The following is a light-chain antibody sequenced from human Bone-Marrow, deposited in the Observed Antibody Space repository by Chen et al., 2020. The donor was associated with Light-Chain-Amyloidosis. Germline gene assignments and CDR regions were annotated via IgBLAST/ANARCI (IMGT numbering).Light chain of an antibody. CDR2: RDT. V-gene: IGLV3-25*03. J-gene: IGLJ2*01. Sequence: SYELTQPPSVSVSPGQTARITCSGDVLPTKYAYWYQQKPGQAPVLGIHRDTERPSGISERFAGSSSGTTATVTISGVQAEDEADYHCQSADSSGTYEVIFGGGTKLTVL. CDR3: QSADSSGTYEVI. CDR1: VLPTKY.